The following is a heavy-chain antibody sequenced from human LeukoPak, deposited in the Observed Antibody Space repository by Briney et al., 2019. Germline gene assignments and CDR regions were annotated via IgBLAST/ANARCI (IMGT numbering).Heavy chain of an antibody. V-gene: IGHV3-74*01. D-gene: IGHD1-26*01. J-gene: IGHJ4*02. CDR2: INSDGSST. CDR1: GFTFSSYW. Sequence: GGSLRLSRAASGFTFSSYWMHWVRQAPGKGLVWVSRINSDGSSTSYADSVKGRFTISRDNAKNTLYLQMNSLRAEDTAVYYCTRRGATSGHFDYWGQGTLVTVSS. CDR3: TRRGATSGHFDY.